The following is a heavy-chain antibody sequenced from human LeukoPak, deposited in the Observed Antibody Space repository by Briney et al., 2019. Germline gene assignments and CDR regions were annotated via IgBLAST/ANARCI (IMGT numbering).Heavy chain of an antibody. D-gene: IGHD1-26*01. V-gene: IGHV4-59*02. Sequence: SETLSLTCIVSGSSVSTFYWSWLRQSPGTGLEWIGFVHDTGSTAYNPSLKSRFTISLETSKNQLSLMLTSVTAADTAMYYCARGSTDVYWYLDVWGRGTLVTVSS. CDR2: VHDTGST. J-gene: IGHJ2*01. CDR3: ARGSTDVYWYLDV. CDR1: GSSVSTFY.